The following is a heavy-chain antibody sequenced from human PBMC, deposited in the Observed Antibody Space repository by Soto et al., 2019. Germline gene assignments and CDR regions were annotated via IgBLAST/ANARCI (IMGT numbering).Heavy chain of an antibody. J-gene: IGHJ4*02. Sequence: QVQLVQSGAEVKKPGASVKVSCKASGYTFSNYALHWVRQAPGQRLECMGWINADNGNTKYSHKFQGRATFTRDTSASTAYMDLSSLRSEDTAVYYCASPSYGSGNYYWGQGTLVTVSS. D-gene: IGHD3-10*01. CDR3: ASPSYGSGNYY. CDR2: INADNGNT. V-gene: IGHV1-3*01. CDR1: GYTFSNYA.